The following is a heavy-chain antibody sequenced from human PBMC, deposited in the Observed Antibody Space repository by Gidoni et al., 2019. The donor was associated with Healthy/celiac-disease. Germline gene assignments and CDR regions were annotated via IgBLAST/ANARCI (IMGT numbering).Heavy chain of an antibody. V-gene: IGHV1-69*01. D-gene: IGHD3-22*01. CDR3: ARGSSGYYDFDY. J-gene: IGHJ4*02. Sequence: LEWMGGIIPIFGKANYAQKFQGRVTITADESTSTAYMELSSLRSEDTAVYYCARGSSGYYDFDYWGQGTMVTVSS. CDR2: IIPIFGKA.